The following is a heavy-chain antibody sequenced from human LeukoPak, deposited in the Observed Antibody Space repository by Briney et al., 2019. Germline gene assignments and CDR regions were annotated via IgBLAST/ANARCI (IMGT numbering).Heavy chain of an antibody. CDR3: ARGRGYSYGEDLDY. Sequence: VASVKVPCEASGYTFTGYYMHWVRQAPGQGLEWMGWINPNSGGTNYAQKFQGRVTMTRDTSISTAYMELSRLRSDDTAVYYCARGRGYSYGEDLDYWGQGTLVTVSS. D-gene: IGHD5-18*01. J-gene: IGHJ4*02. CDR2: INPNSGGT. V-gene: IGHV1-2*02. CDR1: GYTFTGYY.